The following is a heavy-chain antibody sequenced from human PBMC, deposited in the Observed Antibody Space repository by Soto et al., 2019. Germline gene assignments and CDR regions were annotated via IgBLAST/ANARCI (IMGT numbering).Heavy chain of an antibody. J-gene: IGHJ5*02. D-gene: IGHD2-15*01. CDR2: IRSKAYGGTT. CDR3: TRSRYSTWFDP. Sequence: GGSLRLSCTASGFTFGDYAMSWFRQAPGKGLEWVGFIRSKAYGGTTEYAASVKGRFTISRDDSKSIAYLQMNSLKTEDTAVYYCTRSRYSTWFDPWGQGTLVTVSS. CDR1: GFTFGDYA. V-gene: IGHV3-49*03.